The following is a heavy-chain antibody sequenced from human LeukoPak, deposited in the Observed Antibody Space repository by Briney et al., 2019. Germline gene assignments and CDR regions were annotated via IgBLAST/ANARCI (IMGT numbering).Heavy chain of an antibody. CDR1: GLIVSSKY. Sequence: GGSLRLSCAASGLIVSSKYMSWVRQAPGKGLEWVSSLYSGGSTYYADSVKGRFTISRDSSKNTVYLQMNSLRAEDTAVYFCAARDCSTTSCYAGLFDYWGQGIQVTVSS. J-gene: IGHJ4*02. CDR3: AARDCSTTSCYAGLFDY. CDR2: LYSGGST. V-gene: IGHV3-53*01. D-gene: IGHD2-2*01.